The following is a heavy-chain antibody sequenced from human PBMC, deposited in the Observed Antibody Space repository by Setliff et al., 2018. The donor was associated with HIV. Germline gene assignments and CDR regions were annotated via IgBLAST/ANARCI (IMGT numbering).Heavy chain of an antibody. D-gene: IGHD7-27*01. J-gene: IGHJ4*02. V-gene: IGHV3-15*07. CDR1: GIPFTGAW. Sequence: PVGSLRLSCEVSGIPFTGAWMNWVRQAPGKGLEWVGRIKNNTDGGTTDYAAPMQGRFTISRDDTKDTLYLQINSLRSEDTAVYYCTTDMLWTGGDYWGQGTLVTVSS. CDR2: IKNNTDGGTT. CDR3: TTDMLWTGGDY.